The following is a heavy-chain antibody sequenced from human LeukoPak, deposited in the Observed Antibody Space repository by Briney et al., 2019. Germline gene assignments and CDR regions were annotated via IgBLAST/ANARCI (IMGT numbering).Heavy chain of an antibody. D-gene: IGHD3-10*01. CDR3: ARGAFSDGSGSYYGSFDY. CDR1: GYTFTSYY. V-gene: IGHV1-2*02. J-gene: IGHJ4*02. CDR2: INPNSGGT. Sequence: EASVKVSCKASGYTFTSYYMHWVRQAPGQGLGWMGWINPNSGGTNYAQKFQGRVTMTRDTSISTAYMELSRLRSDDTAVYYCARGAFSDGSGSYYGSFDYWGQGTLVTVSS.